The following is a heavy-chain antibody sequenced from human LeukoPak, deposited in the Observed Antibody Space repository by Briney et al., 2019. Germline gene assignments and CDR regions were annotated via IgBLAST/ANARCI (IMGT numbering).Heavy chain of an antibody. CDR1: GFTFSRYG. CDR2: IWYDGGIK. D-gene: IGHD3-10*01. J-gene: IGHJ4*02. CDR3: ARAVGPYDY. V-gene: IGHV3-33*01. Sequence: GRSLRLSCAAPGFTFSRYGMHWVRQAPGKGLEWVAVIWYDGGIKYYADSLKGRFTISRDNSKNTLYLQMNSLRAEDTAVYYCARAVGPYDYWGQGTLVTVSS.